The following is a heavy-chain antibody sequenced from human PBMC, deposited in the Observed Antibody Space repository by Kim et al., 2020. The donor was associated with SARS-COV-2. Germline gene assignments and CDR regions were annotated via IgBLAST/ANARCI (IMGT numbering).Heavy chain of an antibody. D-gene: IGHD6-19*01. CDR2: IKQDGTRE. V-gene: IGHV3-7*03. CDR1: GFPFAGFSFGSYW. Sequence: GGSLRLSCVASGFPFAGFSFGSYWMSWVRQAPGKGLEWVANIKQDGTREYYVESMKGRFTISRGNAQNSLYLEMTSLRADDTAVYYCARTVAGRIDAFDIWGQGTMVTVSP. J-gene: IGHJ3*02. CDR3: ARTVAGRIDAFDI.